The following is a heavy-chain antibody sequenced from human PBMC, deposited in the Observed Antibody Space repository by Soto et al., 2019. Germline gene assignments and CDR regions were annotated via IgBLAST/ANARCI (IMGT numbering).Heavy chain of an antibody. J-gene: IGHJ4*02. Sequence: QVQLVQSGAEVKKPGASVKVSCKASGYTFTSYGISWVRQAPGQGLEWMGWISAYNGNTNYAQKLQGRVTMTTNTSTSTAYMELRSLRSDDTAVYYCARVSEGEEPSVYDLPYYFDYWGQGTLVTVSS. CDR1: GYTFTSYG. CDR3: ARVSEGEEPSVYDLPYYFDY. D-gene: IGHD5-12*01. CDR2: ISAYNGNT. V-gene: IGHV1-18*01.